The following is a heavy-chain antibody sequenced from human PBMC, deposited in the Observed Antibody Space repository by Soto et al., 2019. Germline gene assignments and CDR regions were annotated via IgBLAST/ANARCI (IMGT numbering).Heavy chain of an antibody. V-gene: IGHV5-10-1*01. Sequence: GESLKISCKGSGFIFTNSLITWVRQKPGKGLEWTGRIAPGDSHTYYSPSLQGHVTISADKSISTAYLQWSSLQASDTGIYYCARQLPGKLDVWGQGTTVTVSS. CDR2: IAPGDSHT. J-gene: IGHJ6*02. CDR1: GFIFTNSL. CDR3: ARQLPGKLDV. D-gene: IGHD2-2*01.